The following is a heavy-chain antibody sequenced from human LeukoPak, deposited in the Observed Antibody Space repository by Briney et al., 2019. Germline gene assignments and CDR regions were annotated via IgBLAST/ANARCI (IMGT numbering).Heavy chain of an antibody. CDR2: MNPNSGNT. D-gene: IGHD5-18*01. CDR1: GSSFTSYD. J-gene: IGHJ4*02. V-gene: IGHV1-8*01. CDR3: ARARPLRGYSYGYGY. Sequence: ASVKVSCKGSGSSFTSYDINWVRQATGRGLEWMGWMNPNSGNTGYAQKFQGRVTMTRNTSISTAYMELSSLRSEDTAVYYCARARPLRGYSYGYGYWGQGTLVTVSS.